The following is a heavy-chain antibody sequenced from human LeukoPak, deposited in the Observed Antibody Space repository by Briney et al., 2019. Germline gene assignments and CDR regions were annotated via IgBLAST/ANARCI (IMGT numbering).Heavy chain of an antibody. CDR3: TTDMSGSYYPFDY. D-gene: IGHD1-26*01. V-gene: IGHV3-15*01. Sequence: GGSLRLSCAASGFTFSDYYMSWIRQAPGKGLEWVGRIKSKTDGGTTDYAAPVKGRFTISRDDSKNTLYLQMNSLKTEDTAVYYCTTDMSGSYYPFDYWGQGTLVTVSS. J-gene: IGHJ4*02. CDR2: IKSKTDGGTT. CDR1: GFTFSDYY.